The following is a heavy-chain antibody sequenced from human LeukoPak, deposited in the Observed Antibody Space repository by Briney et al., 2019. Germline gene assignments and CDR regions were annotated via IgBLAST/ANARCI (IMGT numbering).Heavy chain of an antibody. CDR1: GGSISSYY. D-gene: IGHD6-13*01. V-gene: IGHV4-59*12. J-gene: IGHJ4*02. CDR2: IYYSGST. Sequence: PSETLSLTCTVSGGSISSYYWSWIRQPPGKGLEWIGYIYYSGSTNYNPSLESRVTISVDTSKNQFSLKLSSVTAADTAVYYCARGQPSIAAAGTGVDYWGQGTLVTVSS. CDR3: ARGQPSIAAAGTGVDY.